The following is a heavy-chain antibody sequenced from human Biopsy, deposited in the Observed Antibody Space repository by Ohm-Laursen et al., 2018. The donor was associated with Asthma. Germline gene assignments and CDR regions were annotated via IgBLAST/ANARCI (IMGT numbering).Heavy chain of an antibody. V-gene: IGHV4-30-4*02. D-gene: IGHD4-17*01. CDR2: VSWSGST. CDR3: ARVVSYGDIYFGIDV. J-gene: IGHJ6*02. CDR1: GGYTGSSDHH. Sequence: SDTLSLTCGVSGGYTGSSDHHWAWIRQAPGKGLEWIGFVSWSGSTHYSRSLERRVSISIDTATNEFSMKLWSVTPADTAVYFCARVVSYGDIYFGIDVWGPGNTVVVS.